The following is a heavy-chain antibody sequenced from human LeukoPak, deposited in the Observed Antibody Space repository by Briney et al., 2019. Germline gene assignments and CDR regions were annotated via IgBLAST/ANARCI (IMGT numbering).Heavy chain of an antibody. CDR2: ISYDGSNK. CDR3: AKELRFDYYYGMDV. V-gene: IGHV3-30-3*01. CDR1: GFTFSSYA. D-gene: IGHD5-12*01. Sequence: GGSLRLSCAASGFTFSSYAIHWVRQAPGKGLEWVAVISYDGSNKYYADSVKGRFTISRDNSKNTLYLQMNSLRAEDTAVYYCAKELRFDYYYGMDVWGQGTTVTVSS. J-gene: IGHJ6*02.